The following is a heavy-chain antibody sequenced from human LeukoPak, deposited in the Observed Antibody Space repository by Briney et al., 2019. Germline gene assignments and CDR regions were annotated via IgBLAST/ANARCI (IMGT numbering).Heavy chain of an antibody. CDR3: ARERDTALAPYLDY. CDR2: ISTYNGDT. J-gene: IGHJ4*02. V-gene: IGHV1-18*01. Sequence: ASVKVSCKTSGYTFIRYSIGWVRQAPGQGLEWMGWISTYNGDTKYAQKFQDRVTVTTDTSTSTAYLEMRRLRFDDTAVYFCARERDTALAPYLDYWGQGTLLTVSS. CDR1: GYTFIRYS. D-gene: IGHD5-18*01.